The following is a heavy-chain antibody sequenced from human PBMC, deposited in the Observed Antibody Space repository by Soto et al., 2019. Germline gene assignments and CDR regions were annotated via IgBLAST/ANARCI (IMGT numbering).Heavy chain of an antibody. V-gene: IGHV3-13*04. CDR3: TREAYGSGLRGVDV. CDR1: GFTFSNYD. D-gene: IGHD3-10*01. CDR2: IDTGGGT. Sequence: EVQLVESGGGLVQPGGSLRLSCAASGFTFSNYDMHWVRQVTGEGLEWVSAIDTGGGTSYPGSVKGRFTISRENAKNSLYLQMSSLRAGDTAVYYCTREAYGSGLRGVDVWGQGTTVTVSS. J-gene: IGHJ6*02.